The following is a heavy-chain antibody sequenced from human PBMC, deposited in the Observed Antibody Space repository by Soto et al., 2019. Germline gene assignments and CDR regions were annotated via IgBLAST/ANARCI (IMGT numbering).Heavy chain of an antibody. D-gene: IGHD4-17*01. CDR3: ARDRWDYGGNSRPSYFDY. J-gene: IGHJ4*02. CDR1: GGSISSGGYY. V-gene: IGHV4-31*03. Sequence: QVQLQESGPGLVKPSQTLSLTCTVSGGSISSGGYYWSWIRQHPGKGLEWIGYIYYSGSTYYNPSLKSRVTISVDTSKNQFSLKLSSVTAADTAVYYCARDRWDYGGNSRPSYFDYWGQGTLVTVSS. CDR2: IYYSGST.